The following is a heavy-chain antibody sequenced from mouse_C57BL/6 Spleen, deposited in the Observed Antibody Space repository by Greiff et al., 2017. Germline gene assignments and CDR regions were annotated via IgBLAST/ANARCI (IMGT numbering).Heavy chain of an antibody. V-gene: IGHV14-4*01. J-gene: IGHJ2*01. CDR3: TTRRLRDY. D-gene: IGHD2-4*01. CDR1: GFNIKDDY. Sequence: VQLQQSGAELVRPGASVKLSCTASGFNIKDDYMHWVKQRPEQGLEWIGWIDPENGDTEYASKFQGKATITADTSSNTAYLQLSSLTSEDTAVYFCTTRRLRDYWGQGTTLTVSS. CDR2: IDPENGDT.